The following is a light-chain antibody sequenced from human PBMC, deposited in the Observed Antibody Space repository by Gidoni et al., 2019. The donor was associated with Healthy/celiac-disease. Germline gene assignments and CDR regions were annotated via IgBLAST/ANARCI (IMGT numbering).Light chain of an antibody. V-gene: IGKV2-28*01. Sequence: DIVMTQSPLSLPVTPGEPASISCRSSQSLLHSNGYNYLDWYLQKPGQSPQLLIYLGSNRASGVPDRFSGSGSGTDFTLKISRVEAEDVGVYYCMQAIQKKLTFGGGTKVEIK. CDR1: QSLLHSNGYNY. CDR3: MQAIQKKLT. CDR2: LGS. J-gene: IGKJ4*01.